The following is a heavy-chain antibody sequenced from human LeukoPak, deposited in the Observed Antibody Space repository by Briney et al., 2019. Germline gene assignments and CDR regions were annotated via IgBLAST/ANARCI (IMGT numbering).Heavy chain of an antibody. Sequence: ASVKVSCKASGFTFTGYYMHWVRQAPGQGLEWMGWINPNSGGTNYAQKFQGRVTMTRDTSITTAYMELTSLRSDDTAVYYCAKDRAQYYDILTGYVDYYYYYMDVWGKGTTVTISS. CDR1: GFTFTGYY. V-gene: IGHV1-2*02. CDR2: INPNSGGT. D-gene: IGHD3-9*01. J-gene: IGHJ6*03. CDR3: AKDRAQYYDILTGYVDYYYYYMDV.